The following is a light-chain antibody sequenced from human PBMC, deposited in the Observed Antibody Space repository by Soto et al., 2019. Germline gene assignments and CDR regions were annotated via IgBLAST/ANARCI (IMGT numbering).Light chain of an antibody. V-gene: IGKV1-9*01. CDR2: ASS. J-gene: IGKJ5*01. CDR1: QGISSY. Sequence: DLQLTQSPSFLSASVGDRVTISCRASQGISSYLAWYQQTPGKAPKLLIYASSTLPSGVPSRFSGSGSGTEFTLTISSLQPEDFATYYCQQLNTFPVTFGQGTRLDI. CDR3: QQLNTFPVT.